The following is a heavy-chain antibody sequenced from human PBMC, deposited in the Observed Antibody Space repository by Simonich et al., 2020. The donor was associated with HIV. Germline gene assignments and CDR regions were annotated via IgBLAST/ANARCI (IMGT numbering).Heavy chain of an antibody. CDR1: GFTFDDYA. CDR2: ISWNRGSI. CDR3: AKDRYSSSSGSFDY. V-gene: IGHV3-9*03. D-gene: IGHD6-6*01. J-gene: IGHJ4*02. Sequence: EVQLVESGGGLVQPGRSLRLSCAASGFTFDDYAMHWVRQAPGKGREGGSGISWNRGSIGYADSVKGRFTISRDNAKNSLYLQMNSLRAEDMALYYCAKDRYSSSSGSFDYWGQGTLVTVSS.